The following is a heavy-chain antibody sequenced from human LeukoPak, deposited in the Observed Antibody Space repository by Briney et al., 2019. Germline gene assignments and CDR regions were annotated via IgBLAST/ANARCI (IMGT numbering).Heavy chain of an antibody. CDR1: GSTFTDYS. CDR3: ARDGSGFYHYYYMDV. D-gene: IGHD6-25*01. CDR2: ISTVSTYT. V-gene: IGHV3-21*01. J-gene: IGHJ6*03. Sequence: GGSLTLSCAPSGSTFTDYSMNWVRQAPGKGLEWVAHISTVSTYTHYTDSVKGRFTISRDNRKNLLYLQMSSLGAEDTAVYYCARDGSGFYHYYYMDVWGKGTTVTVSS.